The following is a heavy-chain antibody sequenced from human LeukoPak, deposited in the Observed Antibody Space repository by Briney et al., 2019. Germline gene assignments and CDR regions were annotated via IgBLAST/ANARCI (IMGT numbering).Heavy chain of an antibody. CDR2: IYHSGST. Sequence: PSETLSLTCTVSGYSISSGYYWGWIRQPPGKGLEWIGSIYHSGSTYYNPSLKSRVTISVDTPKNQFSLKLSSVTAADTAVYYCARSEISTVTTLYWGQGTLVTVSS. J-gene: IGHJ4*02. D-gene: IGHD4-17*01. CDR1: GYSISSGYY. V-gene: IGHV4-38-2*02. CDR3: ARSEISTVTTLY.